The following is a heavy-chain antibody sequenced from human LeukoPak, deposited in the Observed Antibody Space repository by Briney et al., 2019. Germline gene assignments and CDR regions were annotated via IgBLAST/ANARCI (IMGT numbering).Heavy chain of an antibody. CDR3: AELGITMIGGV. CDR2: ISSSGSTI. Sequence: GGSLRLSCGASGFTFADYPINWFRQAPGKGLEWVSYISSSGSTIYYADSVKGRFTISRDNAKNSLYLQMNSLRAEDTAVYYCAELGITMIGGVWGKGTTVTISS. D-gene: IGHD3-10*02. V-gene: IGHV3-48*03. J-gene: IGHJ6*04. CDR1: GFTFADYP.